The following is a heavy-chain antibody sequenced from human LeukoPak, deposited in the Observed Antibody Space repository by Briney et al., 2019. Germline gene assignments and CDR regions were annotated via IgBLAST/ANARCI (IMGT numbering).Heavy chain of an antibody. J-gene: IGHJ4*02. Sequence: SETLSLTCTVSGGSISSGDYYWSWIRQPPGKGLEWIGYIYYSGGTYYNPSLKSRVTISVDMSKNQFSLKLSSVTAADTAVYYCARTLSTVTTPFDYWGQGTLVTVSS. CDR2: IYYSGGT. CDR3: ARTLSTVTTPFDY. CDR1: GGSISSGDYY. D-gene: IGHD4-17*01. V-gene: IGHV4-30-4*01.